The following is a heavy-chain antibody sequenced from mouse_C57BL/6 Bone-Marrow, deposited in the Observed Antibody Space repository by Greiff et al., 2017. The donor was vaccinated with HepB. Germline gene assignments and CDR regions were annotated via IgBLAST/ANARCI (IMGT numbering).Heavy chain of an antibody. CDR3: ASYDGYQGFAY. CDR2: INPNNGGT. V-gene: IGHV1-26*01. D-gene: IGHD2-3*01. CDR1: GYTFTDYY. J-gene: IGHJ3*01. Sequence: VQLQQSGPELVKPGASVKISCMASGYTFTDYYMNWVKQSHGKSLEWIGDINPNNGGTSYNQKFKGKATLTVDKSSSTAYMELRSLTSEDSAVYYCASYDGYQGFAYWGQGTLVTVSA.